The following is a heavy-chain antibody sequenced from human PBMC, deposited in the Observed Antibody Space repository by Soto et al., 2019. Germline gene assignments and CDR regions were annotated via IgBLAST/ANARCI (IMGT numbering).Heavy chain of an antibody. V-gene: IGHV1-18*01. Sequence: RASVKVSCKASGYTFTSYGISWVRQAPGQGLEWMGWISAYNGNTNYAQKLQGRVTMTTDTSTSTAYMELRSLRSDDTAVYYCGRDYDFWSGYAKIAYWGQGTLVTVSS. J-gene: IGHJ4*02. CDR3: GRDYDFWSGYAKIAY. CDR1: GYTFTSYG. CDR2: ISAYNGNT. D-gene: IGHD3-3*01.